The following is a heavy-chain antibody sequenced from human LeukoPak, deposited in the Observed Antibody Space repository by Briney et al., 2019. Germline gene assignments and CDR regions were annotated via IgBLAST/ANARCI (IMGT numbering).Heavy chain of an antibody. J-gene: IGHJ6*02. CDR3: ARHEGASSTSFSGMDV. CDR1: GGSVSSSSYY. Sequence: SETLSLTCTVSGGSVSSSSYYWGWIRQPPGKGLEWIGTIYYSGSTYYNPSLKSRVTISVDTSKHQFALTLSSVTAADTAIYYCARHEGASSTSFSGMDVWGQGTTVTVSS. CDR2: IYYSGST. V-gene: IGHV4-39*01. D-gene: IGHD6-6*01.